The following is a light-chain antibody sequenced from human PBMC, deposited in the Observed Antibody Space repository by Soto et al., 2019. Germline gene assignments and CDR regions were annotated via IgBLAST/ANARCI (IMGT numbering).Light chain of an antibody. CDR3: QQYNTWPIT. V-gene: IGKV1-5*03. CDR2: KAS. Sequence: DIQMTQSPSILSASVGDRVTITCRASQSVSSWLAWYQQKPGKAPNLLIHKASHLESGVPSRFSGSGSGTEFTLTISSLQSEDFAVYYCQQYNTWPITFGQGTRLEIK. J-gene: IGKJ5*01. CDR1: QSVSSW.